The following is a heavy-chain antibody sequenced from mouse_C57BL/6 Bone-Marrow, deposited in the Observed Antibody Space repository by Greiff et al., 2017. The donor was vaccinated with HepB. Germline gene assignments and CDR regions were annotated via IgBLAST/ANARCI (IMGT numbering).Heavy chain of an antibody. D-gene: IGHD1-1*01. CDR2: IYPRSGNT. CDR1: GYTFTSYG. Sequence: QVQLKQSGAELARPGASVKLSCKASGYTFTSYGISWVKQRTGQGLEWIGEIYPRSGNTYYNEKFKGKATLTADKSSSTAYMELRSLTSEDSAVYFGARGYYYGSSSPPQNYAMDYWGQGTSVTVSS. J-gene: IGHJ4*01. V-gene: IGHV1-81*01. CDR3: ARGYYYGSSSPPQNYAMDY.